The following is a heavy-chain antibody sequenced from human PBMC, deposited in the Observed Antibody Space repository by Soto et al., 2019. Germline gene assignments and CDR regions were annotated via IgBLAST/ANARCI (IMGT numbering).Heavy chain of an antibody. CDR3: ASDRSSGWDQGYGMDV. CDR2: IYYSGST. J-gene: IGHJ6*02. V-gene: IGHV4-59*01. D-gene: IGHD6-19*01. Sequence: SETLSLTCTVSGGSISSYYWSWIRQPPGKGLEWIGYIYYSGSTSYNPSLKSRVTISVDTSKNQFSLKLRSVTAADTAAYYCASDRSSGWDQGYGMDVWGQGTTVTVSS. CDR1: GGSISSYY.